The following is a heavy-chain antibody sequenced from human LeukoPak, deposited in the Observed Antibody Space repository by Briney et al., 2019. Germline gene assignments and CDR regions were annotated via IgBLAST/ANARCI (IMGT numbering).Heavy chain of an antibody. Sequence: GPSLRLAWAPSGFTFSSYAMGWVRHAPGGGLEWVSAISVIVGSTSYADSVKGRFTISRNHSKNTLYLQMNSLRAEDTGVCYCAKGGYSSGWYRDDFDYWGQGTVVTVSS. V-gene: IGHV3-23*01. J-gene: IGHJ4*02. CDR1: GFTFSSYA. CDR2: ISVIVGST. CDR3: AKGGYSSGWYRDDFDY. D-gene: IGHD6-19*01.